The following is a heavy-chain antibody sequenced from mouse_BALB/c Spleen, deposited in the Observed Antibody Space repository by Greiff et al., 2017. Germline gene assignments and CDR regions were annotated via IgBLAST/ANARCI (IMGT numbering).Heavy chain of an antibody. CDR1: GFNIKDYY. J-gene: IGHJ4*01. Sequence: EVHLVESGAELVRPGALVKLSCKASGFNIKDYYMHWVKQRPEQGLEWIGWIDPENGNTIYDPKFQGKASITADTSSNTAYLQLSSLTSEDTAVYYCARYYYAMDYWGQGTSVTVSS. CDR2: IDPENGNT. CDR3: ARYYYAMDY. V-gene: IGHV14-1*02.